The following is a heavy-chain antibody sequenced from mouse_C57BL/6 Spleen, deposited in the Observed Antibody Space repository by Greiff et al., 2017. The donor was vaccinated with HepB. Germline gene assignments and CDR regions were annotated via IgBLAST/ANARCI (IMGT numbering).Heavy chain of an antibody. CDR2: IDPSDSYT. Sequence: QVQLQQSGAELVMPGASVKLSCKASGYTFTSYWMHWVKQRPGQGLEWIGEIDPSDSYTTYNQKFKGKSKLTVDKSSSTAYMQLSSLTSEDSAVYYCARRGMITTVYYYAMYYWGQGTSVTVSS. D-gene: IGHD2-4*01. CDR3: ARRGMITTVYYYAMYY. V-gene: IGHV1-69*01. CDR1: GYTFTSYW. J-gene: IGHJ4*01.